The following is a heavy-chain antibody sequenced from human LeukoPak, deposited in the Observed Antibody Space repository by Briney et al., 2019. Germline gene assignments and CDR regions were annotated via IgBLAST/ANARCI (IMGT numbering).Heavy chain of an antibody. J-gene: IGHJ4*02. D-gene: IGHD7-27*01. V-gene: IGHV3-23*01. CDR1: AFTFSIYD. Sequence: GGSLRLSCAASAFTFSIYDMSWVRQAPGKGLEWVSAISGSGGTTYYADSVKGRFTISRDDSRNTLSLQMNSLRVEDTAVYYCARDLAWGAFDYWGPGILVAVSS. CDR2: ISGSGGTT. CDR3: ARDLAWGAFDY.